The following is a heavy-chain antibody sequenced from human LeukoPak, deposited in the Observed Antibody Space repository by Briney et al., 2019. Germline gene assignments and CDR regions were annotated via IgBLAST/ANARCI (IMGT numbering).Heavy chain of an antibody. CDR3: ARIAARPGWFDP. J-gene: IGHJ5*02. CDR1: GFTFGDYA. V-gene: IGHV4-38-2*02. D-gene: IGHD6-6*01. CDR2: IYHSGST. Sequence: GSLRLSCTASGFTFGDYAMSWVRQAPGKGLEWIGSIYHSGSTYYNPSLKSRVTISVDTSKNQFSLRLSSVTAADTAVYYCARIAARPGWFDPWGQGTLVTVSS.